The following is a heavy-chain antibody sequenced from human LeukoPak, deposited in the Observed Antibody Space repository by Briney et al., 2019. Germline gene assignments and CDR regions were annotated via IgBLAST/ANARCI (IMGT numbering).Heavy chain of an antibody. Sequence: GESLRLSCAASGFTFSSYSMNWVRQAPGKGLEWVSYISVSSTYIHYADSVKGRFTISRDNAENSLYLQMNSLRAEDTAVYYCARGVGSVTAGSYYYFDYWGQGTLVTVSS. CDR3: ARGVGSVTAGSYYYFDY. D-gene: IGHD1-26*01. J-gene: IGHJ4*02. CDR2: ISVSSTYI. V-gene: IGHV3-21*01. CDR1: GFTFSSYS.